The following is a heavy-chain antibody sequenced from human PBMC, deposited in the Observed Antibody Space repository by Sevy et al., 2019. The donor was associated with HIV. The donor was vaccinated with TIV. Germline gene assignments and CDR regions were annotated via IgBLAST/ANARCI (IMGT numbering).Heavy chain of an antibody. D-gene: IGHD6-13*01. CDR1: GYTFTSYD. CDR2: MNPNSGNT. CDR3: ARGFVAAAGLYYYYMDV. V-gene: IGHV1-8*01. Sequence: ASVKVSCKASGYTFTSYDINWVRQATGQGLEWMGWMNPNSGNTGYAQKFQGRVTMTRNTSISTAYMELSSLRSEDTAVYYCARGFVAAAGLYYYYMDVWGKRTTVTVSS. J-gene: IGHJ6*03.